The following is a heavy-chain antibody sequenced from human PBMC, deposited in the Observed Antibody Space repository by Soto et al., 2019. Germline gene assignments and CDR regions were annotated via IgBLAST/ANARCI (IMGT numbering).Heavy chain of an antibody. CDR2: IYHNGDT. D-gene: IGHD6-13*01. Sequence: QLQLQESGPRLVKSSETLSLTCTVSGGSISSGSYFWAWIRQPPGKGLEYIGSIYHNGDTYYNPSLKSRVTMSVDTSNNEFSLQLNSLTAADTAVYYCARRYLGGADTDWFDPWGHGALVTVSS. CDR3: ARRYLGGADTDWFDP. V-gene: IGHV4-39*01. J-gene: IGHJ5*02. CDR1: GGSISSGSYF.